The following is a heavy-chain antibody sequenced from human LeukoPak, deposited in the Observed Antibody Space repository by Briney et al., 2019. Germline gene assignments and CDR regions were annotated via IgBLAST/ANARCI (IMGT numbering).Heavy chain of an antibody. J-gene: IGHJ4*02. CDR3: ARQSLLRYFDWVPIRHXFDX. Sequence: PSETLSLTCTVSGYSISSGYYWGWIRQPPGKGLEWIGSFYHSGSTNYNPSLKSRVTISVDTSKNQFSLKLSSVTAADTAVYYCARQSLLRYFDWVPIRHXFDXWGQGTLVTVX. V-gene: IGHV4-38-2*02. CDR1: GYSISSGYY. D-gene: IGHD3-9*01. CDR2: FYHSGST.